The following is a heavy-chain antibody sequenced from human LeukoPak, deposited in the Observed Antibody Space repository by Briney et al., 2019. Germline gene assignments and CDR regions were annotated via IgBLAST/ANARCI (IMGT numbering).Heavy chain of an antibody. CDR3: ARGHRIINGLDV. V-gene: IGHV1-2*02. Sequence: ASVKVSCEASGYTLSDYYIYWVRQAPGQGLEWLGWLNPYSGGTNYAPKFQGRVTLTRDTSISTAYMELTTLTSDGTAIYYCARGHRIINGLDVWGQGTTVIVSS. CDR2: LNPYSGGT. CDR1: GYTLSDYY. J-gene: IGHJ6*02.